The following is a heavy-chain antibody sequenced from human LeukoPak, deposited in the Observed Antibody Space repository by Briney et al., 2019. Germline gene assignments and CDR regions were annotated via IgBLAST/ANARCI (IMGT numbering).Heavy chain of an antibody. Sequence: GASVKVSCKASGYTFTSYDINWVRQATGQGLEWMGWMNPNSGNTGYAQKFQGRVTMTRNIPISTAYMELSRLRSDDTAVYYCASSSVPVLMVYAMGGNFDYWGQGTLVTVSS. CDR1: GYTFTSYD. J-gene: IGHJ4*02. D-gene: IGHD2-8*01. CDR2: MNPNSGNT. V-gene: IGHV1-8*01. CDR3: ASSSVPVLMVYAMGGNFDY.